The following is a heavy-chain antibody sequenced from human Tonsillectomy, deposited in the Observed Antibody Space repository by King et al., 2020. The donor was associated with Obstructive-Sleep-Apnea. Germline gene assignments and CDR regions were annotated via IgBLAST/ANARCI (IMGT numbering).Heavy chain of an antibody. Sequence: QLQESGPGLVKHSETLSLTCSVSGGSISNHYWSWIRRPPGKGLEWLAYIHYSGFTKYNPSLESRVTISIDRSKTQFSLKLSSVTAADTAVYYCARFGRGGDWGQGTLVTVSS. J-gene: IGHJ4*02. CDR3: ARFGRGGD. CDR1: GGSISNHY. D-gene: IGHD3-10*01. CDR2: IHYSGFT. V-gene: IGHV4-59*08.